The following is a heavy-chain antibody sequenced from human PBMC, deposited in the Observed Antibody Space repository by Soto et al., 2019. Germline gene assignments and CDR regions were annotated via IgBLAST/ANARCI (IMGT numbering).Heavy chain of an antibody. J-gene: IGHJ5*02. V-gene: IGHV4-34*01. D-gene: IGHD6-13*01. CDR2: INHSGSS. CDR3: AALPGIAVADTGWFDP. CDR1: GGSFSNYY. Sequence: QVQLQQWGAGLLKPSETLSLTCAVYGGSFSNYYWSWIRQPPGKGLEWIGEINHSGSSNYNPSLKSRVTISVDTSKNQFSLKLSSVTAADTAVYYCAALPGIAVADTGWFDPWGQGTLVTVS.